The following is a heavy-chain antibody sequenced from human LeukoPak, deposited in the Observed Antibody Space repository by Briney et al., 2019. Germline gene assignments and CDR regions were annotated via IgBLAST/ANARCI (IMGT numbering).Heavy chain of an antibody. D-gene: IGHD6-13*01. CDR3: ARAYHSSWYLNWFDP. Sequence: SETLSLTCTVSGGSISSSGYYWGWIRQPPGKGLEWIGSIYHNGNTYYNPSLKSRVTISVDTSKNEFSLKLSSVTAADTAVYYCARAYHSSWYLNWFDPWGQGTLVTVSS. CDR1: GGSISSSGYY. CDR2: IYHNGNT. V-gene: IGHV4-39*07. J-gene: IGHJ5*02.